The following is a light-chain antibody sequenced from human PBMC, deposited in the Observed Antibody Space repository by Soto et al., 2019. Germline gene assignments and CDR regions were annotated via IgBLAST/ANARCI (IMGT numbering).Light chain of an antibody. CDR1: QSVSSN. V-gene: IGKV3-15*01. CDR3: QHYNNWPPWT. Sequence: EIVMTQSPATLSVSPGERATLSCRASQSVSSNLAWYQQNPGQAPRLLIYGASTRATGIPARFSGSESGTEFTLTISSLQSEDFAVYYCQHYNNWPPWTFGQGTKVDIK. J-gene: IGKJ1*01. CDR2: GAS.